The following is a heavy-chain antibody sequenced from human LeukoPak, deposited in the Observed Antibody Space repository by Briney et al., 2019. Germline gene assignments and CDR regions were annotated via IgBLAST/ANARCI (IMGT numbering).Heavy chain of an antibody. CDR1: GFTFSSYA. V-gene: IGHV3-23*01. CDR2: ISGSGGST. Sequence: PGGSLRLSCAASGFTFSSYAMSWVRQAPGKGLEWVSAISGSGGSTYYADSVKGRFTISRDNSKNTLYLQMNSLRAEDTAVYFCAKSGKDIVVVPAAIFSWGQGTLVTVSS. CDR3: AKSGKDIVVVPAAIFS. D-gene: IGHD2-2*01. J-gene: IGHJ5*02.